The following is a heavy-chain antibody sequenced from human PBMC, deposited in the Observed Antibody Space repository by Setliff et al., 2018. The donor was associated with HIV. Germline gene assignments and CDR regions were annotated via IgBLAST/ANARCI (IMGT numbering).Heavy chain of an antibody. CDR2: IYYSGST. CDR3: ASQYCSAGSCYSDY. J-gene: IGHJ4*02. V-gene: IGHV4-39*01. D-gene: IGHD2-15*01. Sequence: SETLSLTCSVSGGSISSSSDYWAWIRQPPGKGLEWIGSIYYSGSTYHNPSLKSRVTTSVDTSKNQFSLKLTSVTAADTAVYYCASQYCSAGSCYSDYWGQGTLVTVSS. CDR1: GGSISSSSDY.